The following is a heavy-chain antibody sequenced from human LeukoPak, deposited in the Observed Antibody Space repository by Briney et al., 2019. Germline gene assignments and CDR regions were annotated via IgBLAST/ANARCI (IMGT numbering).Heavy chain of an antibody. CDR1: GGTFSSYA. D-gene: IGHD3-3*01. CDR2: IIPIFGTA. V-gene: IGHV1-69*05. CDR3: ARDRPRGGYDFWSGYYPLGFYYYYMDV. Sequence: SVKVSCKASGGTFSSYAISWVRQAPGQGLEWMGGIIPIFGTANYAQKLQGRVTMTTDTSTSTAYMELRSLRSDDTAVYYCARDRPRGGYDFWSGYYPLGFYYYYMDVWGKGTTVTVSS. J-gene: IGHJ6*03.